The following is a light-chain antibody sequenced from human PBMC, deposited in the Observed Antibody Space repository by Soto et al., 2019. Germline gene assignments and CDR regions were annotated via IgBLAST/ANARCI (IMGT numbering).Light chain of an antibody. Sequence: QSVLTQPPSASGTPGQRVTISCSGSSSNIGSNTVKWYQQLPGTAPKLLIYSNNQRPAGVPDRFSGSKSGTSASLAISVLQSEDDADYYCASWDDSMNGVVFGGGTKLTVL. CDR1: SSNIGSNT. V-gene: IGLV1-44*01. J-gene: IGLJ2*01. CDR2: SNN. CDR3: ASWDDSMNGVV.